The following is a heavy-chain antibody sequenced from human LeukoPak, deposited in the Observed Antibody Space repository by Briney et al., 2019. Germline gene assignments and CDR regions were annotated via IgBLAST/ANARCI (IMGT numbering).Heavy chain of an antibody. CDR2: IYYSGST. CDR3: AREPQSTYNWNHQAFDI. J-gene: IGHJ3*02. CDR1: GGSISSYY. Sequence: SETLSLTCTVSGGSISSYYWSWIRQPPGKGLEWIGYIYYSGSTNYNPSLKSRVTISVDTSKNQFSLKLSSVTAADTAVYYCAREPQSTYNWNHQAFDIWGQGTMVTVSS. D-gene: IGHD1-14*01. V-gene: IGHV4-59*12.